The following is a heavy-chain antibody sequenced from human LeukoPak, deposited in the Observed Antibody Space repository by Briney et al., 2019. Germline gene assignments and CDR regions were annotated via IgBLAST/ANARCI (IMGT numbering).Heavy chain of an antibody. CDR1: GGSLSSYY. V-gene: IGHV4-59*01. Sequence: SETLSLTCTVSGGSLSSYYWSWMPHPPGKGLERIGYIYYSGSTNYNPSLKSRVTISVDTSKNQCSLKLSSVTAADTAVYSCARGFRGGYNLFDPWGQGALVTVSS. D-gene: IGHD2-15*01. CDR3: ARGFRGGYNLFDP. CDR2: IYYSGST. J-gene: IGHJ5*02.